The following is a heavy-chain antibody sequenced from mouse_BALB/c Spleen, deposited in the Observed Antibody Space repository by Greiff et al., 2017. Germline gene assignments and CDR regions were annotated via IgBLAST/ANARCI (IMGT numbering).Heavy chain of an antibody. CDR3: NRVWSPNGMEY. V-gene: IGHV14-4*02. Sequence: VQLQQSGAELVRSGASVKLSCTASGFNFNDYYMHWVKQRPEQGLEWIGWIDPENGDTEYAPKFQGKATMTADTSSNTAYLQLSSLTSEDTAVYYCNRVWSPNGMEYWGQGTAVTVSA. CDR2: IDPENGDT. D-gene: IGHD2-10*02. J-gene: IGHJ4*01. CDR1: GFNFNDYY.